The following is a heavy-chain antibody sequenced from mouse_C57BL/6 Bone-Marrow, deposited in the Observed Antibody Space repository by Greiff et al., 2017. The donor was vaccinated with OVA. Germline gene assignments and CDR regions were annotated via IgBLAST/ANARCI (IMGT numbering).Heavy chain of an antibody. CDR1: GFTFSSYG. CDR2: LSSGGSYT. V-gene: IGHV5-6*01. D-gene: IGHD1-1*01. CDR3: ARHGDYGSFFDY. J-gene: IGHJ2*01. Sequence: EVKVVESGGDLVKPGGSLKLSCAASGFTFSSYGMSWVRQTPDKRLEWVATLSSGGSYTYYPDSVKGRFPISRDNAKNTLYLQMSSLKSEDTAMYYCARHGDYGSFFDYWGQGTTLTVSS.